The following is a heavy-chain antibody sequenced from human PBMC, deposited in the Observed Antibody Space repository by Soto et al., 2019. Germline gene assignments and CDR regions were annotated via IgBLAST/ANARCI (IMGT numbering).Heavy chain of an antibody. Sequence: QVQLQESGPGLVKPSETLSLTCTVSGGSISSYYWSWIRQPPGKGLEWIGYIYYSGSTNYNPSLKSRVTISVDTSKNQFSLKLSSVTAADTAVYYCARRSVAAGLLDYWGQGTLVTVSS. D-gene: IGHD6-13*01. CDR2: IYYSGST. V-gene: IGHV4-59*01. CDR1: GGSISSYY. CDR3: ARRSVAAGLLDY. J-gene: IGHJ4*02.